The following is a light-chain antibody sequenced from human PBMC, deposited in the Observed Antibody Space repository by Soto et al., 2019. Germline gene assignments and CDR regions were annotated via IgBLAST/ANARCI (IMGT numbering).Light chain of an antibody. Sequence: DIQMTQSPSTLSASVGDRVTITCRASQTINNWLAWYQQKPGIAPRLLVYDASILGGGVPSRFSGSGSGTEFTLTVSSLQPDDFASYYCQQYKNSSPWTFGQGTKVEIK. CDR2: DAS. CDR1: QTINNW. V-gene: IGKV1-5*01. CDR3: QQYKNSSPWT. J-gene: IGKJ1*01.